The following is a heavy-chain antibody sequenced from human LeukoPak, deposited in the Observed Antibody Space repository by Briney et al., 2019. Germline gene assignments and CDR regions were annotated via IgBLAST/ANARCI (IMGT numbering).Heavy chain of an antibody. CDR2: IYYSGST. D-gene: IGHD3-9*01. CDR3: ARTYRITIFRSYAFDI. CDR1: GGSISSSSYY. Sequence: PSETLSLTCTVSGGSISSSSYYWGWIRQPPGKGLEWIGSIYYSGSTYYNPSLKSRVTISVDTSKNQFSLKLSSVTAADTAVYYCARTYRITIFRSYAFDIWGQGTMVTVSS. J-gene: IGHJ3*02. V-gene: IGHV4-39*01.